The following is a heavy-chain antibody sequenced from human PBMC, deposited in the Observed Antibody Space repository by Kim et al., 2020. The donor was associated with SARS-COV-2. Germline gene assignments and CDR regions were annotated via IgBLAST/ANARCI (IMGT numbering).Heavy chain of an antibody. V-gene: IGHV3-30*01. CDR3: ARDDEKQIVPNHFDY. J-gene: IGHJ4*02. Sequence: DSLKGRLTISRDNSSKKLYMIMNSLKTEDTAVYYCARDDEKQIVPNHFDYWGQGTLVTVSS. D-gene: IGHD6-6*01.